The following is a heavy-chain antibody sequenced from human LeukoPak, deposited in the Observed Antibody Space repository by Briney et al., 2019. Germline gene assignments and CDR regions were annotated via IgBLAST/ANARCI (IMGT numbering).Heavy chain of an antibody. CDR2: IYSGGST. J-gene: IGHJ6*03. CDR1: GFTVSSNY. CDR3: ARGPIEVDGRSYYYYYYMDV. D-gene: IGHD5-24*01. V-gene: IGHV3-53*01. Sequence: GGSLRLSCAASGFTVSSNYMSWVRQAPGKGLEWVSVIYSGGSTYYADSVKGRFTISRDNSKNTLYLQMNSLRAEDTAVYYCARGPIEVDGRSYYYYYYMDVWGKGTTVTVSS.